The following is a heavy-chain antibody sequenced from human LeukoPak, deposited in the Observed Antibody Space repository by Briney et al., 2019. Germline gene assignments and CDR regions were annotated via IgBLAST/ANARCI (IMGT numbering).Heavy chain of an antibody. CDR3: ARVGSGYDHNWFDP. CDR2: IYYSGST. CDR1: GGSISSYY. Sequence: SETLSLTCTVSGGSISSYYWSWIRQPPGKGLEWIGYIYYSGSTNYNPSLKSRVTISVDTSKNQFSLKLSSVTAADTAVYYCARVGSGYDHNWFDPWGQGTLVTVSS. V-gene: IGHV4-59*01. D-gene: IGHD5-12*01. J-gene: IGHJ5*02.